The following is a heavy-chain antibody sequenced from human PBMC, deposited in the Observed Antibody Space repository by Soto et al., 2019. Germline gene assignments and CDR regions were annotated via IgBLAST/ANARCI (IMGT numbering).Heavy chain of an antibody. CDR3: ARDFGRQLHSWYYGMDV. CDR2: IFYIGST. D-gene: IGHD6-6*01. CDR1: GGSISTYY. J-gene: IGHJ6*02. Sequence: PSETLSLICTVSGGSISTYYWSWIRQPPGKGLEWIGYIFYIGSTNYNPSLKSRVTISVDTSKNQFSLKLSSVTAADTAVYYCARDFGRQLHSWYYGMDVWGQGTTVTVSS. V-gene: IGHV4-59*12.